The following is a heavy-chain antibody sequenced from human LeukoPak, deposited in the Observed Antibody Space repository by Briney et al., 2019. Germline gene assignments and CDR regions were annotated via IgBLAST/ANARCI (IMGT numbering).Heavy chain of an antibody. CDR3: ARGGRLITFGGVIDNYFGY. CDR1: GGSISSYY. CDR2: IYYSGST. Sequence: PSETLSLTCTVSGGSISSYYWSWIRQPPGKGLEWIGYIYYSGSTNYNPSLKSRVTISVDTSKNQFSLKLSSVTAADTAVYYCARGGRLITFGGVIDNYFGYWGQGTLVTVSS. J-gene: IGHJ4*02. V-gene: IGHV4-59*01. D-gene: IGHD3-16*02.